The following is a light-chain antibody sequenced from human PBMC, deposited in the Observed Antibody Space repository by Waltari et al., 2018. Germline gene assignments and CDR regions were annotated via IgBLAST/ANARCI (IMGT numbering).Light chain of an antibody. CDR3: QQSYTMGYT. CDR1: QTVSGY. CDR2: AAS. Sequence: DIQMTQSPSSLSESVGDRVTITCRASQTVSGYLNWYQKQPGKAPKLLFYAASRLQRGVPSRFSGSGSGTDFTLSISSLQPEDFATYYCQQSYTMGYTFGQGTKLEIK. J-gene: IGKJ2*01. V-gene: IGKV1-39*01.